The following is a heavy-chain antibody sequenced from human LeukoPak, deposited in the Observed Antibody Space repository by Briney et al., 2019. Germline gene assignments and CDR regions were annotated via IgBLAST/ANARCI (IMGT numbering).Heavy chain of an antibody. CDR2: IYYSGST. CDR3: ARTRYYYNSRSYGAPYYLDY. CDR1: GGSISYSSYY. Sequence: SETLSLTCTVSGGSISYSSYYWGWIRQPPGKGLEWIGSIYYSGSTYYNPSLKSRVTISVDTSKNQFSLKLSSVTAADTAVYYCARTRYYYNSRSYGAPYYLDYWGQGTLVTVSS. D-gene: IGHD3-10*01. J-gene: IGHJ4*02. V-gene: IGHV4-39*01.